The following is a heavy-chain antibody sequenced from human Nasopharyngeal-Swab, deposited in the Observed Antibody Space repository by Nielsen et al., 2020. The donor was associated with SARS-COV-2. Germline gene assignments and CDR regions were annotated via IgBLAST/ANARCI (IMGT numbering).Heavy chain of an antibody. CDR2: ISSSSSYI. V-gene: IGHV3-21*01. D-gene: IGHD3-3*01. Sequence: GASLKISCAASGFTFNNYNFNWVRHAPGKGLEWVSSISSSSSYIYYADSVKGRFTISRDNAKNSLYLQMNSLRAEDTAVYYCARDGLDYDFWSAYFMDVWGQGTTVTVSS. J-gene: IGHJ6*02. CDR3: ARDGLDYDFWSAYFMDV. CDR1: GFTFNNYN.